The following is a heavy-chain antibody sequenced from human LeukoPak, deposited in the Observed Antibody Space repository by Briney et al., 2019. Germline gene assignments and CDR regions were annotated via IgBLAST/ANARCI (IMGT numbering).Heavy chain of an antibody. CDR2: IYHSGST. V-gene: IGHV4-4*02. Sequence: SETLSLTCAVSGGSIISSNWWSWVRQPPGKGLEWIGVIYHSGSTNYNPSLKSRVTISVDKSKNQFSLKLSSVTAADTAVYYCARAPGGYCSSTSCRLDYWGQGTLVTVSS. J-gene: IGHJ4*02. CDR1: GGSIISSNW. D-gene: IGHD2-2*01. CDR3: ARAPGGYCSSTSCRLDY.